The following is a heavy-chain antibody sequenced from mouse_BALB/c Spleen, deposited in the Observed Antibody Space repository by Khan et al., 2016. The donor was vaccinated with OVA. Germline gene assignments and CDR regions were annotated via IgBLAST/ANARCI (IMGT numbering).Heavy chain of an antibody. CDR2: IYPESDST. CDR3: ARAGWDVFAY. J-gene: IGHJ3*01. V-gene: IGHV1-77*01. CDR1: GYTFTDYV. Sequence: QVQLQQPGPELVKPGASVKMSCKASGYTFTDYVMNWVKQRNGQGLEWIGQIYPESDSTYYNEKFKGKATLTADRSSSTAYMQLSNLTSEDSAVYFCARAGWDVFAYWGQGTLVTVSA. D-gene: IGHD4-1*01.